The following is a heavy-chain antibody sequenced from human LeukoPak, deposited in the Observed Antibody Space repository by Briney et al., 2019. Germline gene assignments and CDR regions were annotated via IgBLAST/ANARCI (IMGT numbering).Heavy chain of an antibody. D-gene: IGHD3-10*01. Sequence: ASVKVSCKASGYTFTSYAMNWVRQAPGQGLEWMGWINTNTGNPTYAQGFTGRFVFSLDTSVSTAYLQISGLKAEDTAVYYCARGEDYYGSGSYYNWGQGTLVTVSS. V-gene: IGHV7-4-1*02. CDR1: GYTFTSYA. CDR2: INTNTGNP. J-gene: IGHJ4*02. CDR3: ARGEDYYGSGSYYN.